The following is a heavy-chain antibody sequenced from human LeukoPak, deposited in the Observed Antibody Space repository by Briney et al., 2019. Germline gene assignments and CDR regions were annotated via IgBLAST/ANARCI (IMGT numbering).Heavy chain of an antibody. D-gene: IGHD6-13*01. Sequence: GGSLRLSCAASGFTFSSYAMSRVRQAPGKGLEWVSAISGSGGSTYYADSVKGRFTISRDNSKNTLYLQMNSLRAEDTAVYYCANNIAAAGTGDYWGQGTLVTVSS. CDR3: ANNIAAAGTGDY. V-gene: IGHV3-23*01. J-gene: IGHJ4*02. CDR2: ISGSGGST. CDR1: GFTFSSYA.